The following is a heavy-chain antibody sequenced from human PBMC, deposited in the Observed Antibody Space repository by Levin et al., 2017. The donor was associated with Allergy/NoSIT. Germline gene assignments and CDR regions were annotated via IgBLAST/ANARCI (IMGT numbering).Heavy chain of an antibody. Sequence: PGGSLRLSCKASGYTFTSYYMHWVRQAPGQGLEWMGIINPSGGSTSYAQKFQGRVTMTRDTSTSTVYMELSSLRSEDTAVYYCARGCGGLVSGDGYNLDYFDYWGQGTLVTVSS. J-gene: IGHJ4*02. D-gene: IGHD5-24*01. V-gene: IGHV1-46*01. CDR3: ARGCGGLVSGDGYNLDYFDY. CDR1: GYTFTSYY. CDR2: INPSGGST.